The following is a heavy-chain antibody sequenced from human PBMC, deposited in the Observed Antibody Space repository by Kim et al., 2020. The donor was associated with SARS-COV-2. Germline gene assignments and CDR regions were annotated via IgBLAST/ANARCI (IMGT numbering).Heavy chain of an antibody. D-gene: IGHD2-21*02. Sequence: ASVKVSCKASGYTFTSYGISWVRQAPGQGLEWMGWISAYNGNTNYAQKLQGRVTMTTDTSTSTAYMELRSLRSDDTAVYYCAREGVLDCGGDCYTHGAFDNGGQGTMVTVSS. V-gene: IGHV1-18*01. CDR1: GYTFTSYG. J-gene: IGHJ3*02. CDR2: ISAYNGNT. CDR3: AREGVLDCGGDCYTHGAFDN.